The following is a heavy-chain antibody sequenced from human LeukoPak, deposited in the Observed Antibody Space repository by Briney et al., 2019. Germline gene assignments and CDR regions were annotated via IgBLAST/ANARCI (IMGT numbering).Heavy chain of an antibody. V-gene: IGHV3-73*01. Sequence: GGSLRLSCAASGFTFSNAWMSWVRQAPGKGLEWVGRIRSKANTYATAYAASVQGRFTIFRDDSKDTAYLQMNSLKTEDTAFYYCTRTWGDDYVWGSYRHNFDYWGQGALVTVSS. D-gene: IGHD3-16*02. CDR3: TRTWGDDYVWGSYRHNFDY. J-gene: IGHJ4*02. CDR2: IRSKANTYAT. CDR1: GFTFSNAW.